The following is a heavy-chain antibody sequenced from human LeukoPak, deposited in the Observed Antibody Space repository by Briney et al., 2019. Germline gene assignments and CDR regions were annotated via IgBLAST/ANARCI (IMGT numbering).Heavy chain of an antibody. CDR2: IYYSGST. J-gene: IGHJ6*03. CDR1: DGSISSYY. D-gene: IGHD2-2*01. Sequence: SETLSLTCTVSDGSISSYYWSWIRQPPGKGLEWIGYIYYSGSTNYNPSLKSRVTISVDTSKNQFSLKLSSVTAADTAVYYCARGSYRPAATQYYYYMDVWGKGTTVTVSS. V-gene: IGHV4-59*01. CDR3: ARGSYRPAATQYYYYMDV.